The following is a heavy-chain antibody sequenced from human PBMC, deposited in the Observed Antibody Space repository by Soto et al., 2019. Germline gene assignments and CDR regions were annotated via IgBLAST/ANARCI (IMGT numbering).Heavy chain of an antibody. CDR2: ITHNNGAT. D-gene: IGHD3-3*01. CDR1: GFNFANFG. Sequence: PGGSLRLSCAASGFNFANFGMSWVRQAPGKGLQWVASITHNNGATYYADSVKGRFSVSRDNSRNVMYVQMKGLGVDDTAVYFCARNHRSDSFGVRNIVENWFDAWGQGSLVTVSS. V-gene: IGHV3-23*01. J-gene: IGHJ5*02. CDR3: ARNHRSDSFGVRNIVENWFDA.